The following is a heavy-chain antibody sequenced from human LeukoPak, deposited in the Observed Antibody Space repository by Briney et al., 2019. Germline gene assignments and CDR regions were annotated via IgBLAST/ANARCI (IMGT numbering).Heavy chain of an antibody. Sequence: PGGSLRLSCAASGFTFDDYAMHWVRQAPGKGLEWVGFIRSKAYGGTTEYAASVKGRFTISRDDSKSIAYLQMNSLKTEDTAVYYCCRKTWIQLWFNDAFDIWGQGTMVTVSS. V-gene: IGHV3-49*04. CDR2: IRSKAYGGTT. CDR1: GFTFDDYA. D-gene: IGHD5-18*01. CDR3: CRKTWIQLWFNDAFDI. J-gene: IGHJ3*02.